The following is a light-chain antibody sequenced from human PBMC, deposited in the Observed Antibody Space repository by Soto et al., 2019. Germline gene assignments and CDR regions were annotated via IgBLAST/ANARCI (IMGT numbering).Light chain of an antibody. CDR2: DAS. Sequence: EIVLTQSPATLSLSPGESATLSCRASQSVSSYLAWYQQRPGQAPRLLIYDASNRATGIPARFSGSGFGTDFTLPISSLEPDDFAVYYCQQRNNRRALTFGGGTKVEIK. CDR3: QQRNNRRALT. V-gene: IGKV3-11*01. CDR1: QSVSSY. J-gene: IGKJ4*01.